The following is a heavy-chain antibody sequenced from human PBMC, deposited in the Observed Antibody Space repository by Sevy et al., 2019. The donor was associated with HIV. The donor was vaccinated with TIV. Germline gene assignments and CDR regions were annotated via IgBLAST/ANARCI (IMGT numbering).Heavy chain of an antibody. V-gene: IGHV5-51*01. J-gene: IGHJ4*02. Sequence: GESLKISCKSSGYSFTSYWIGWVRQMPGKGLEWMGIIYPGDSDIRYSPSFQGQVTITADKSINTAYLQWSSLKASDSAMYYGARHRLGYCSRTSCAGGDYWGQGTLVTVSS. CDR3: ARHRLGYCSRTSCAGGDY. D-gene: IGHD2-2*01. CDR2: IYPGDSDI. CDR1: GYSFTSYW.